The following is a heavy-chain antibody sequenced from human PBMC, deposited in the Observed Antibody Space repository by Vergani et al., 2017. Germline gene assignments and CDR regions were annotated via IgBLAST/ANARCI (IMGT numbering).Heavy chain of an antibody. CDR2: ISAYNGNT. D-gene: IGHD3-3*01. CDR3: ARDRQRDFGVATYYYGMDV. CDR1: GYTFTSYG. J-gene: IGHJ6*02. V-gene: IGHV1-18*01. Sequence: QVQLVQSGAEVKKPGASVKVSCKASGYTFTSYGISWVRQAPGQGLEWMGWISAYNGNTNYAQKLQGRVTMNTDTSTSTAYMELRSLRADDTAVYYCARDRQRDFGVATYYYGMDVGDQGTTVTVS.